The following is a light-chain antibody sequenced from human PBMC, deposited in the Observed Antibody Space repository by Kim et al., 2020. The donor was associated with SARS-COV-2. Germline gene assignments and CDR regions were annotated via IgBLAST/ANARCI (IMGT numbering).Light chain of an antibody. CDR3: SSYAGTYYV. CDR1: GRDVGRYNL. Sequence: QSVLTQPASVSGSPGQSITISCTGTGRDVGRYNLVSWYQQHPGKVPKLMIFEVTKRPSEVSNRFSGSKSGNTASLTISGLQPEDEADYYCSSYAGTYYVFGSGTQLTV. J-gene: IGLJ1*01. V-gene: IGLV2-23*02. CDR2: EVT.